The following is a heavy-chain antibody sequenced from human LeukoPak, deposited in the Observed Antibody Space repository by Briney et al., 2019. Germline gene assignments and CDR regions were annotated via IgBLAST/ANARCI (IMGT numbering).Heavy chain of an antibody. CDR2: ISSSSSYI. D-gene: IGHD3-22*01. CDR1: GFTFSSYS. J-gene: IGHJ5*02. Sequence: GGSLRLSCAASGFTFSSYSMNWVRQAPGKGLEWVSSISSSSSYIYYADSVKGRFTISRDNAKNSLYLQMNSLRAEDTAVYYCARIPDYYDSSGYYHWGQGTLVTVSS. V-gene: IGHV3-21*01. CDR3: ARIPDYYDSSGYYH.